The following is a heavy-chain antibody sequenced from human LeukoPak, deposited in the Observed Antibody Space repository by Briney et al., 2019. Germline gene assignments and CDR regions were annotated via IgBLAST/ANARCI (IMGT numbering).Heavy chain of an antibody. CDR1: GYTFTKSY. V-gene: IGHV1-46*01. CDR3: ARIRDGYNDAYDI. CDR2: INPGGDNT. Sequence: ASVKVSCKASGYTFTKSYIHWARQAPGQRLEWMGLINPGGDNTNYAQSFQGRVTMTSDTSARTVYMELSSLRSEDTAIYYCARIRDGYNDAYDIWGQGTVVTVPS. D-gene: IGHD5-24*01. J-gene: IGHJ3*02.